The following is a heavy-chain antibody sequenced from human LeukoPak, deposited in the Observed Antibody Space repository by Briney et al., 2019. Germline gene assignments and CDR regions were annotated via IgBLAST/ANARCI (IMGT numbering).Heavy chain of an antibody. CDR3: AKDPGGY. CDR2: ISYDGSNK. J-gene: IGHJ4*02. D-gene: IGHD1-26*01. V-gene: IGHV3-30*18. CDR1: GFTFSSYG. Sequence: PGRSLRLSCAASGFTFSSYGMHWVRQAPGKGLEWVAVISYDGSNKYYADSVKGRFTISRDDSKNTLYLQMNSLRAEDTAVYYCAKDPGGYWGQGTLVTVSS.